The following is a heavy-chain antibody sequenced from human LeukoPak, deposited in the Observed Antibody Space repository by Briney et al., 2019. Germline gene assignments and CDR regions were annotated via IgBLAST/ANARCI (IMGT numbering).Heavy chain of an antibody. J-gene: IGHJ4*02. CDR2: ITWNSDAI. CDR1: GFTFDHYA. D-gene: IGHD6-19*01. Sequence: PGGSLRLSCAASGFTFDHYAMHWVRHAPGKGLEWVSGITWNSDAIGYADSVKGRFTISRDNAKNSLYLQMQSLRPEDTAFYYCATNPPGIAVAGNGNFDNWGQGTLVTVSS. CDR3: ATNPPGIAVAGNGNFDN. V-gene: IGHV3-9*01.